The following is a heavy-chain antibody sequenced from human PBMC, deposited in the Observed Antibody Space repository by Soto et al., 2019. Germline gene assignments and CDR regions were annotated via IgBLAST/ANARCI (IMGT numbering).Heavy chain of an antibody. V-gene: IGHV4-39*01. CDR2: IYYSGST. J-gene: IGHJ4*02. Sequence: QLQLQESGPELVKPSETLSLTCTVSRGSISSGTNYWAWIRQPPGKGLEWIANIYYSGSTFYNPSLKSRVTISLDTSKNQCSLKLRSVTAADTAVYYCARHEAGWYFDSWGQGTLVTVSS. CDR1: RGSISSGTNY. CDR3: ARHEAGWYFDS. D-gene: IGHD6-25*01.